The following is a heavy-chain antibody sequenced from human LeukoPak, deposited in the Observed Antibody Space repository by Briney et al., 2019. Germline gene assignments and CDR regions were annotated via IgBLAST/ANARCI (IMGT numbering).Heavy chain of an antibody. V-gene: IGHV1-2*02. CDR2: INPNSGGT. J-gene: IGHJ6*02. D-gene: IGHD6-19*01. Sequence: APVKVSCKASGYTFTGYYMHWVRQAPGQGLEWMGWINPNSGGTNYAQKFQGRVTMTRDTSTSTAYMELSRLRSDDTAVYYCARDRYSSGWYYYYYGMDVWGQGTTVTVSS. CDR3: ARDRYSSGWYYYYYGMDV. CDR1: GYTFTGYY.